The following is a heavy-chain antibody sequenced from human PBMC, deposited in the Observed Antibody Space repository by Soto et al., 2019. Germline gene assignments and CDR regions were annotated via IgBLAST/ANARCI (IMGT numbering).Heavy chain of an antibody. V-gene: IGHV3-23*01. CDR1: GFIFSDFA. CDR2: ISGGAGTT. Sequence: GGSLRLSCAASGFIFSDFAMSWVRQAPGKGLEWVSSISGGAGTTYYPDSVKGRFTISRDNSKNTLYLQINTLRAEDKDGYYCAKWPKIWDTMYYFDYWGQGTLVTVSS. J-gene: IGHJ4*02. D-gene: IGHD3-16*01. CDR3: AKWPKIWDTMYYFDY.